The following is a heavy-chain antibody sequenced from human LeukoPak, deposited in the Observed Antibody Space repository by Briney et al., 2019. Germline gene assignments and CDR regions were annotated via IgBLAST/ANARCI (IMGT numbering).Heavy chain of an antibody. Sequence: PGGSLRHSCAASGFTFSSYTMNWVRQAPGKGLEWVSYISSSGSTIYYADSVKGRFTISRDNAKNSLYMQMNSLRAEDTAVYYCARASPYYYYMDVWGKGPTVAVSS. CDR2: ISSSGSTI. V-gene: IGHV3-48*01. CDR1: GFTFSSYT. CDR3: ARASPYYYYMDV. J-gene: IGHJ6*03.